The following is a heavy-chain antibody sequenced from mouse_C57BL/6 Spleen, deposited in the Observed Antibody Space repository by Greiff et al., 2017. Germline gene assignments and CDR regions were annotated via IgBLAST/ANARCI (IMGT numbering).Heavy chain of an antibody. J-gene: IGHJ4*01. V-gene: IGHV1-15*01. CDR2: IDPETGGT. CDR3: TKGGNYFYYAMDY. Sequence: QVQLQQSGAELVRPRASVTLSCKASGYTFTDYEMHWVKQTPVHGLEWIGAIDPETGGTAYNQKFKGKAILTADKSSSTAYMELRSLTSEDSAVYYCTKGGNYFYYAMDYWGQGTSVTVSS. D-gene: IGHD2-1*01. CDR1: GYTFTDYE.